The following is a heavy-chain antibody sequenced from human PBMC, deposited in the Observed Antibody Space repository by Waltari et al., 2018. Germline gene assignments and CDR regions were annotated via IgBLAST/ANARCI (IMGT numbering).Heavy chain of an antibody. CDR3: ARGSSAIAAGWWFDP. CDR2: VDPEDGET. Sequence: EVQLVQSGAEVKKPGATVKISCKVSGYTFTDYYMHWVQQAPGKGLEWMGLVDPEDGETIYAGKFQGRVTITADTSTDTAYMELSSLRSEDTAVYYCARGSSAIAAGWWFDPWGQGTLVTVAT. V-gene: IGHV1-69-2*01. D-gene: IGHD6-13*01. J-gene: IGHJ5*02. CDR1: GYTFTDYY.